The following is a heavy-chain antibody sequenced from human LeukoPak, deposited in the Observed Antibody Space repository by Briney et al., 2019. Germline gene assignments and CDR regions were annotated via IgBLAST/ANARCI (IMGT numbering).Heavy chain of an antibody. D-gene: IGHD1-26*01. CDR3: ARILYGGSYYFDY. CDR1: GFTVSTNY. V-gene: IGHV3-53*01. CDR2: IYSGGST. J-gene: IGHJ4*02. Sequence: GGSLRFSCAASGFTVSTNYMSWVRQAPGKGLEWVSVIYSGGSTYYADSVKGRFTISRDNSKNTLYLQMNSLRAEDTAMYYCARILYGGSYYFDYWGQGTLVTVSS.